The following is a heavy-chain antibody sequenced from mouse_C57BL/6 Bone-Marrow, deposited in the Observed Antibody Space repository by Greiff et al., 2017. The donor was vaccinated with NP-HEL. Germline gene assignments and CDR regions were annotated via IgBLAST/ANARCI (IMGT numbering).Heavy chain of an antibody. J-gene: IGHJ3*01. V-gene: IGHV14-4*01. Sequence: VHVKQSGAELVRPGASVKLSCTASGFNIKDDYMHWVKQRPEQGLEWIGWIDPENGDTEYASKFQGKATITADTSSNTAYLQLSSLTSEDTAVYYCTTSGTKFAYWGQGTLVTVSA. CDR2: IDPENGDT. CDR1: GFNIKDDY. D-gene: IGHD4-1*01. CDR3: TTSGTKFAY.